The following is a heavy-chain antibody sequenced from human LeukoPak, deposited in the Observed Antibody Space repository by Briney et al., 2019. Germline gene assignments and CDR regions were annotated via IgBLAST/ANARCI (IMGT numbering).Heavy chain of an antibody. CDR3: AKGSYYDSSGSFYFDY. CDR1: GFTFSSYA. CDR2: ISGSGDNT. Sequence: GGSLRLSCAASGFTFSSYAMSWVRRAPGKGLEWVSGISGSGDNTYYADSVKGRFTISRGNSKNTLYVQVNSLGTEDTAAYYCAKGSYYDSSGSFYFDYWGQGTLVTVSS. D-gene: IGHD3-22*01. J-gene: IGHJ4*02. V-gene: IGHV3-23*01.